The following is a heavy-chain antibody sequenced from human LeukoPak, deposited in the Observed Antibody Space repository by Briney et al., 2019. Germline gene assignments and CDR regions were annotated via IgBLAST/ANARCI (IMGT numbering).Heavy chain of an antibody. CDR3: AKDRKVVSTVTFDY. CDR1: GGTFSSYT. D-gene: IGHD4-17*01. CDR2: IIPILAIA. V-gene: IGHV1-69*04. Sequence: SVKVSCKASGGTFSSYTFTWVRQAPGQGLEWMGRIIPILAIADYAQKFQGRVTITADRSTSTAYMELSRLRTEDTAVYYCAKDRKVVSTVTFDYWGQGTLVTVSS. J-gene: IGHJ4*02.